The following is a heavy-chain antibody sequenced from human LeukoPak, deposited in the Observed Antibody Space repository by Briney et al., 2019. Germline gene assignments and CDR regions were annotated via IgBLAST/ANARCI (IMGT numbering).Heavy chain of an antibody. CDR2: IIPIFGTA. D-gene: IGHD3-22*01. CDR1: GGTFSSYA. Sequence: SVKVSCKASGGTFSSYAISWVRQAPGQGLEWMGGIIPIFGTANYAQKFQGRVTITADESTSTASMELSSLRSEDTAVYHCAREYYYDSSGYYHYWGQGTLVTVSS. J-gene: IGHJ4*02. V-gene: IGHV1-69*13. CDR3: AREYYYDSSGYYHY.